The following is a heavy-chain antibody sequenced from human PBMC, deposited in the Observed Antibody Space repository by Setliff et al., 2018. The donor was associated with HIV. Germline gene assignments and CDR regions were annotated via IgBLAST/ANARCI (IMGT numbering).Heavy chain of an antibody. CDR2: INSYNGNT. Sequence: GASVKVSCKTSGYTFTSYDINWVRQAPGQGLEWMGWINSYNGNTKFAQKFQGRVTMTADTSTTTAFMELRSLKADDTGIYYCSRSGVPPYYYYGMDVWGQGTTVTVSS. J-gene: IGHJ6*02. D-gene: IGHD3-10*01. CDR1: GYTFTSYD. CDR3: SRSGVPPYYYYGMDV. V-gene: IGHV1-18*01.